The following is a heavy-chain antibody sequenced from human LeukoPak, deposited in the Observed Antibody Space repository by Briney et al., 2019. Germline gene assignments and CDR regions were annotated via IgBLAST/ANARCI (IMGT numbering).Heavy chain of an antibody. CDR3: ARLSSTSRAFDI. CDR2: INPNSGGT. V-gene: IGHV1-2*02. Sequence: ASVKVSCKASGYTFTGYYMHWVRQAPGQGLEWMGWINPNSGGTNYAQKFQGRVTMTRDTSISTAYMELSRLRSDDTAVYYCARLSSTSRAFDIWGQGTMVTVSS. J-gene: IGHJ3*02. D-gene: IGHD1-26*01. CDR1: GYTFTGYY.